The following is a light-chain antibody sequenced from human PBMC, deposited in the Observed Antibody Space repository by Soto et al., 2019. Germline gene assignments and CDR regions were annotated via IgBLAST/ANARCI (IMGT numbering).Light chain of an antibody. CDR1: QSISSW. CDR3: QQYET. CDR2: KAS. J-gene: IGKJ1*01. Sequence: DIQMTQSHSTLSASVGDRVTITCRASQSISSWLAWYQQKPGKAPKLLIYKASSLESGVPSRFSGSGSGTEFTLTISSLQPDDFATYYCQQYETFGQGTKVEIK. V-gene: IGKV1-5*03.